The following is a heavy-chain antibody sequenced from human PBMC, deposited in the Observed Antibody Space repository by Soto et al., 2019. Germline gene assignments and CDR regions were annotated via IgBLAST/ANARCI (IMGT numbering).Heavy chain of an antibody. CDR1: GGSINSGDYS. CDR2: IYHTGTT. V-gene: IGHV4-30-2*01. J-gene: IGHJ5*01. CDR3: ARSIDS. Sequence: PSETLSLTCAVSGGSINSGDYSWTWIRQPPGKGLEWIGYIYHTGTTYYNMSLKSRVTISVDRSKNQFSLKLSSVTAADTAVYYCARSIDSWGQGTLVTVSS.